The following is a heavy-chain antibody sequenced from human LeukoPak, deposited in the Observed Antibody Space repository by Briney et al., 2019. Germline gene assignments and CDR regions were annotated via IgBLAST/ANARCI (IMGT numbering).Heavy chain of an antibody. V-gene: IGHV4-34*01. J-gene: IGHJ4*02. CDR3: ARRISQDGYNFDY. CDR2: INHSGST. Sequence: SETLSLTCAVYGGSFSGYYWSWIRQPPGKGLEWIGEINHSGSTNYNPSLESRVTISVDTSKNQFSLKLSSVTAADTAVYYCARRISQDGYNFDYWGQGTLVTVSS. CDR1: GGSFSGYY. D-gene: IGHD5-24*01.